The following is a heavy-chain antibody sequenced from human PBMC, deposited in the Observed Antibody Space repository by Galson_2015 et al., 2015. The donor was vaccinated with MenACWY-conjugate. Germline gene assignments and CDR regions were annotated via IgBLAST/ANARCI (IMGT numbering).Heavy chain of an antibody. CDR2: ISGRTGST. J-gene: IGHJ4*02. D-gene: IGHD2-2*01. Sequence: SLRLSCAASGFTFSNYAMSWVRQAPGKGLEWVSGISGRTGSTYYADSVKGRLTIPRDNPKNTLYLQMNSLRVEDTAIYYCARYPLDTNAATDFWGQGTLVTVSS. CDR3: ARYPLDTNAATDF. V-gene: IGHV3-23*01. CDR1: GFTFSNYA.